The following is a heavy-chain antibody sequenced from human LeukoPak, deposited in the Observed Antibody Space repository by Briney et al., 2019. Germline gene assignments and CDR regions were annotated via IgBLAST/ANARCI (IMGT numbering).Heavy chain of an antibody. CDR2: IKEDGSEG. D-gene: IGHD1-26*01. CDR3: ARDKASGSSYGSSFHF. Sequence: QPGGSLRLSCAASGFTFNYYWMTWVRQGPGKGLEWVATIKEDGSEGYYVESVKGRFTISRDNAKNSLYLQMNSLRVEDTALYYCARDKASGSSYGSSFHFWGQGTMVTVSS. J-gene: IGHJ3*01. V-gene: IGHV3-7*01. CDR1: GFTFNYYW.